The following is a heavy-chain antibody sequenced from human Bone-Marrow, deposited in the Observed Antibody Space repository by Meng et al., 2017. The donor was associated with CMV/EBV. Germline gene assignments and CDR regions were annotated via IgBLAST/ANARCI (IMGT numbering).Heavy chain of an antibody. Sequence: GGSLRLSCAASGFTFDDYTMHRVRQAPGKGLEWVSLISWDGGSTYYADSVKGRFTISRDNRKNSLYLQMNSLRTEDTALYYCAKSDVPAAMGGGPSGFDYWGQGTLVSVSS. V-gene: IGHV3-43*01. D-gene: IGHD2-2*01. CDR3: AKSDVPAAMGGGPSGFDY. CDR1: GFTFDDYT. J-gene: IGHJ4*02. CDR2: ISWDGGST.